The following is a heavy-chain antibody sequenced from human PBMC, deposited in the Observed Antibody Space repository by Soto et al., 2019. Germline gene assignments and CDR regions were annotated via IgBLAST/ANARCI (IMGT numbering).Heavy chain of an antibody. CDR3: ARPTYYYDSSGPPAY. V-gene: IGHV3-7*02. CDR1: EVTISNYV. J-gene: IGHJ4*02. D-gene: IGHD3-22*01. CDR2: IKQDGSEK. Sequence: GLSLRLSCAAGEVTISNYVLSCVRKDTGKGLEWVANIKQDGSEKYYVDSVKGRFTVSRDNAKNSLYLQMNSLRAEDTAVYYCARPTYYYDSSGPPAYWGQGTLVTVSS.